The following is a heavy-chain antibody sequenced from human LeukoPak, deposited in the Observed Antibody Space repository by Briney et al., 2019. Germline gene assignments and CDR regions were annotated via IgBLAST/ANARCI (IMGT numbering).Heavy chain of an antibody. CDR1: GDSVSINTAA. V-gene: IGHV6-1*01. CDR2: TYYRSKCYN. Sequence: PSQTLSLSCAISGDSVSINTAAWDWIRQSPSRGLESLGRTYYRSKCYNDYAVSVKSRIIINPDTSKNQYSLHLNFVTPADTAVYYCARDYGYCSITRCLMGFEPWGQGTLVTVSS. D-gene: IGHD2-2*01. CDR3: ARDYGYCSITRCLMGFEP. J-gene: IGHJ5*02.